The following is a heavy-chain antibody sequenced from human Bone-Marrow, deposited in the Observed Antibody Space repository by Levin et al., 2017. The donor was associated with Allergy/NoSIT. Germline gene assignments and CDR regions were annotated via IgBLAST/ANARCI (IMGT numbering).Heavy chain of an antibody. D-gene: IGHD3-22*01. CDR3: ARADYDSSGYLNAFDI. Sequence: SQTLSLTCTVSGGSISSYYWSWIRQPPGKGLEWIGYIYYSGSTNYNPSLKSRVTISVDTSKNQFSLKLSSVTAADTAVYYCARADYDSSGYLNAFDIWAKGQWSPSLQ. V-gene: IGHV4-59*01. CDR2: IYYSGST. CDR1: GGSISSYY. J-gene: IGHJ3*02.